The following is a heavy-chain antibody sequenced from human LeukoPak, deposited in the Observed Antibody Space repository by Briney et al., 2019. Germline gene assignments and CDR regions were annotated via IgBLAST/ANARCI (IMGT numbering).Heavy chain of an antibody. V-gene: IGHV3-30-3*01. CDR3: ARARYCSSISCRDAFDI. Sequence: PGGSLKLSCAASGFPFSSYAMHWVRQAPGKGLEWVALISYDGSNKYYADSVKGRFTVSRDNSKSTLYLQMNSLRVEDTAVYYCARARYCSSISCRDAFDIWGQGTMVTVSS. J-gene: IGHJ3*02. CDR1: GFPFSSYA. D-gene: IGHD2-2*01. CDR2: ISYDGSNK.